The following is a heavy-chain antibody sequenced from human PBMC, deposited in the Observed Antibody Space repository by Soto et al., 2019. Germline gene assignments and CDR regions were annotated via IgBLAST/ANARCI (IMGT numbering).Heavy chain of an antibody. V-gene: IGHV3-21*01. CDR1: GFTFSSYS. J-gene: IGHJ4*02. CDR2: ISSSSSYI. Sequence: EVQLVESGGGLVKPGGSLRLSCAASGFTFSSYSMNWVRQAPGKGLEWVSSISSSSSYIYYADSVKGRFTISRDNANNSLYLQMNSLRAEDTAVYYCARGLGGKPPSYTFDYWGQGTLVTVSS. CDR3: ARGLGGKPPSYTFDY. D-gene: IGHD1-26*01.